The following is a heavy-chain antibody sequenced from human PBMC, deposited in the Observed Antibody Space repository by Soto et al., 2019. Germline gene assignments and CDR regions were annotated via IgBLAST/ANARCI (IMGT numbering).Heavy chain of an antibody. CDR1: GGTFSSYA. Sequence: QVQLVQSGAEVKKPGSSVKVSCKASGGTFSSYAISWVRQAPGQGLEWMGGIIPIFGTANYAQKFQGRVMITADESTGAAYMEMSSLRSEDTAVYYCGREDDYVWGSSRRNPITLDYWGQGPLVTVSS. CDR3: GREDDYVWGSSRRNPITLDY. D-gene: IGHD3-16*02. V-gene: IGHV1-69*01. CDR2: IIPIFGTA. J-gene: IGHJ4*02.